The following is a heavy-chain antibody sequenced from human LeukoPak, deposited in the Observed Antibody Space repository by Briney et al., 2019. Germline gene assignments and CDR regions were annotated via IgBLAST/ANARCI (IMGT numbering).Heavy chain of an antibody. CDR3: ARPGITLGGVIVDHPFDY. V-gene: IGHV5-51*01. J-gene: IGHJ4*02. D-gene: IGHD3-16*02. Sequence: GESLKISCKGSGYSFTSYWIGWVRQMSGKGLECMGIIYPGDSDTRYSPSFQGQVSISADKSISTAYLQWSSLKASDTAMYYCARPGITLGGVIVDHPFDYWGQGTLVTVSS. CDR1: GYSFTSYW. CDR2: IYPGDSDT.